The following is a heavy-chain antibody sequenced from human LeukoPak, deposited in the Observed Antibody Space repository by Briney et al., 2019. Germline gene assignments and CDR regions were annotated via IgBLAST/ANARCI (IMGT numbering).Heavy chain of an antibody. CDR1: GVSISDYY. J-gene: IGHJ5*02. Sequence: LETLSLTCAVSGVSISDYYWSWIRQCPGKGLEWIGEVSPGGYTNYNPSLKSRVIISEDPSESHLSLRLRSVTAADTAMYYCARVRGGHGHHMCYNHWAQGTLVTVSS. CDR3: ARVRGGHGHHMCYNH. D-gene: IGHD4-23*01. V-gene: IGHV4-34*01. CDR2: VSPGGYT.